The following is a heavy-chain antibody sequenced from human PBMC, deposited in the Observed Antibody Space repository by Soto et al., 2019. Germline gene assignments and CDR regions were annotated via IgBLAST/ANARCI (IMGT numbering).Heavy chain of an antibody. V-gene: IGHV4-59*01. J-gene: IGHJ4*02. CDR1: GASISSYF. Sequence: PSEILSLTCTVTGASISSYFWTWIRLPPGKGLEWIGNIHYSGSTNYNPSLKSRVTISADTSKNQFSLHLTSVTAADTAVYYCARAPVVPAAPYYFDYWGQGTLVTVSS. D-gene: IGHD2-2*01. CDR2: IHYSGST. CDR3: ARAPVVPAAPYYFDY.